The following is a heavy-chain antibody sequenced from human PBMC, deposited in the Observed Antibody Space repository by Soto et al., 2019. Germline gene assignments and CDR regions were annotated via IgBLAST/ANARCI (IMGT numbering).Heavy chain of an antibody. CDR2: ISGSGGST. CDR3: AKVQGSGYSNGLCYYYYGMDV. V-gene: IGHV3-23*01. J-gene: IGHJ6*02. Sequence: PGGSLRLSSAASGFTFSSYAMSWVRQAPGKGLEWVSAISGSGGSTYYADSVKGRFTISRDNSKNTLYLQMNSLRAEDTAVYYCAKVQGSGYSNGLCYYYYGMDVWGHVITFTVTS. D-gene: IGHD5-18*01. CDR1: GFTFSSYA.